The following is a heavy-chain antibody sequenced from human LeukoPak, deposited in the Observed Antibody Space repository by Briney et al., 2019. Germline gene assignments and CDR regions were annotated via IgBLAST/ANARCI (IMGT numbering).Heavy chain of an antibody. V-gene: IGHV3-30*02. J-gene: IGHJ4*02. CDR2: IRYDGSNE. D-gene: IGHD5-18*01. CDR3: AKLLTGGYSYGQNDC. CDR1: GFSFSSYG. Sequence: PGGSLRLSCAASGFSFSSYGMHWVRQAPAKGLEWVAFIRYDGSNEYYADSVKGRFTISRDNSKNTLYLQMNSLRAEDTAVYYCAKLLTGGYSYGQNDCWGQGTLVTVSS.